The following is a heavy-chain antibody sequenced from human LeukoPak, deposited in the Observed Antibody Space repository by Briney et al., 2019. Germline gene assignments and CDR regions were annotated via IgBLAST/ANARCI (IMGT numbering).Heavy chain of an antibody. Sequence: GASVKVSCKASGYTFTGYYMHWVRQAPGQGLEWMGWIKPNSGGTSYPQKFQGRVTMTRDTYLSTAYMEVSRLRSDDTAVYYCARDSAGYTSGWTYFNYWGQGTLVTVSS. J-gene: IGHJ4*02. CDR2: IKPNSGGT. CDR1: GYTFTGYY. V-gene: IGHV1-2*02. CDR3: ARDSAGYTSGWTYFNY. D-gene: IGHD6-19*01.